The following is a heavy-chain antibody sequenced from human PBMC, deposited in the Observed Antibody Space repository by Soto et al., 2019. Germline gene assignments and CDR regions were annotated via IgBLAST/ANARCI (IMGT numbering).Heavy chain of an antibody. J-gene: IGHJ5*02. CDR2: ISGSGGST. D-gene: IGHD2-15*01. V-gene: IGHV3-23*01. CDR1: GFTFSSFA. Sequence: EVQLLESGGGLVQPGGSLRLSCAASGFTFSSFAMSWVRQAPGKGLEWVSAISGSGGSTYYADSVKGRFTISRDNSKNTLYLQMNSLRAEDTAVYYCAKECVGFRYCITVDWFDPCGHGTLVTVSS. CDR3: AKECVGFRYCITVDWFDP.